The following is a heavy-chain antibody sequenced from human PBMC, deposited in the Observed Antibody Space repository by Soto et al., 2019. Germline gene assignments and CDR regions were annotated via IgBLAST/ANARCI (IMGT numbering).Heavy chain of an antibody. D-gene: IGHD3-10*01. J-gene: IGHJ4*02. CDR1: GFTFNTYW. CDR3: ARWFTYGNFDYFDY. V-gene: IGHV3-74*01. Sequence: GGSLRLSCAASGFTFNTYWMHWFRQAPGKGLVWVSRINSGGGTTTYADSVKGRFTISRDNAKNTLYLQMNGLRAEDTAIYYCARWFTYGNFDYFDYWGQGT. CDR2: INSGGGTT.